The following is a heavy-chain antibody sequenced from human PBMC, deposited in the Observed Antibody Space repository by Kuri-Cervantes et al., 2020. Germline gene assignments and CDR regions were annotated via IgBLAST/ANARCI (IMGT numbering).Heavy chain of an antibody. CDR2: ISWNSGSI. CDR3: ARNLDVVVILYDAFNI. CDR1: GFTFDDYA. V-gene: IGHV3-9*01. Sequence: SLKISCAASGFTFDDYAMHWVRQAPGKGLEWVSGISWNSGSIGCADSVKGRFTISRDNSKNSLYLQMNRLRAEDTAVYYCARNLDVVVILYDAFNIWGQGTMVTVSS. J-gene: IGHJ3*02. D-gene: IGHD3-22*01.